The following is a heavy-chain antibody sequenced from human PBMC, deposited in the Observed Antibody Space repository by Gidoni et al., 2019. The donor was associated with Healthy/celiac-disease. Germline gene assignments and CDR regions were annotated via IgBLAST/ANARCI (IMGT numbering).Heavy chain of an antibody. CDR3: AGDAAGGFWSGYPNWFDP. CDR1: GGSISSSSYY. D-gene: IGHD3-3*01. Sequence: PGLVKPSETLSLTCTVSGGSISSSSYYWGWIRQPPGKGLEWIGSIYYSGSTYYNPSLKSRVTISVDTSKNQFSLKLSSVTAADTAVYYCAGDAAGGFWSGYPNWFDPWGQGTLVTVSS. V-gene: IGHV4-39*01. J-gene: IGHJ5*02. CDR2: IYYSGST.